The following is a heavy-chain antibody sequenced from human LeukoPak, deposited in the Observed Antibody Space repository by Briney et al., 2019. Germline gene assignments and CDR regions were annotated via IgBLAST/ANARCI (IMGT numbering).Heavy chain of an antibody. D-gene: IGHD4/OR15-4a*01. CDR2: ISSSSSYI. CDR1: GFTFSSYS. Sequence: GGSLRPSCAASGFTFSSYSMHWVRQAPGKGLEWVSSISSSSSYIYYADSVKGRFTISRDNAKNSLYLQMNSLRAEDTAVYYCARAVLARLVDYWGQGTLVTVSS. J-gene: IGHJ4*02. V-gene: IGHV3-21*01. CDR3: ARAVLARLVDY.